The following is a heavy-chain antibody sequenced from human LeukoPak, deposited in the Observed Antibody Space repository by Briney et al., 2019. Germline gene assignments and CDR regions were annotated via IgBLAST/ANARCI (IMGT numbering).Heavy chain of an antibody. V-gene: IGHV4-34*01. Sequence: SETLSLTCAVYGGSFSGYYWIRQPPGEGLEWIGEINQSGSTNYNPSLKSRVTISVDTSKNPFSLKLSSVTAADTAVYYCARGQVLRYYDSSGIIDYWGQGTLVTVSS. CDR2: INQSGST. J-gene: IGHJ4*02. CDR1: GGSFSGYY. D-gene: IGHD3-22*01. CDR3: ARGQVLRYYDSSGIIDY.